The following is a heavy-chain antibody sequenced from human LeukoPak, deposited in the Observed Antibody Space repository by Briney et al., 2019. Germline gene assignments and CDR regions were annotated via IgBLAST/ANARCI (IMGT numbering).Heavy chain of an antibody. CDR1: GFTFSSYA. V-gene: IGHV3-30-3*01. CDR2: ISYDGSNK. CDR3: ARDLTDSSGYYYYYYGMDV. Sequence: GGSLRLSCAASGFTFSSYAMHWVRQAPGKGLEWVAVISYDGSNKYYADSVKGRFTISRDNSKNTLYLQMNSLRAEDTAVYYCARDLTDSSGYYYYYYGMDVWGQGTTVTVSS. J-gene: IGHJ6*02. D-gene: IGHD3-22*01.